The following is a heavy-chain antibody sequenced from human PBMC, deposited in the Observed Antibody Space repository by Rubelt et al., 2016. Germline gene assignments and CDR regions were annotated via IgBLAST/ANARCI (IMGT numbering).Heavy chain of an antibody. D-gene: IGHD6-19*01. CDR2: INPNRGGT. CDR1: GYTFTGDY. CDR3: AREDTTDRGWYDALDI. J-gene: IGHJ3*02. V-gene: IGHV1-2*06. Sequence: QVQLVQSGAEVKKPGASVKVSCKASGYTFTGDYMHWVRQAPGPGLEWMGRINPNRGGTNYAQKVQGRVTMTRDTSISTAYMELSRLRSEDTAVYYCAREDTTDRGWYDALDIWGQGTMVTVSS.